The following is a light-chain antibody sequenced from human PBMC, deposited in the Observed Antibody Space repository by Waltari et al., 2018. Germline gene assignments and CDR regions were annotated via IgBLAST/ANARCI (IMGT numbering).Light chain of an antibody. CDR1: QGSSNS. CDR3: QHYYSIVLN. V-gene: IGKV1-NL1*01. Sequence: QIAQSPSSVYASVGDTVTLTCPTSQGSSNSLAWYQQKPGQAPKLLLYAASSMANGVPSRFSGIGSGTDYTLTISRLQPEDFATYYCQHYYSIVLNFGGGTKVEIK. J-gene: IGKJ4*01. CDR2: AAS.